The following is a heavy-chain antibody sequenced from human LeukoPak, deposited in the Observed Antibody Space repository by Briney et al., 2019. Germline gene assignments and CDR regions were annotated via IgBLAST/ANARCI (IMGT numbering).Heavy chain of an antibody. J-gene: IGHJ4*02. CDR1: GFTFSSYA. V-gene: IGHV3-23*01. CDR3: AKFLPTHIVVANYYFDY. Sequence: GGSLRLSCAAPGFTFSSYAMSWVRQAPGKGLEWVSAICGSGGSTYYADSVKGRFTISRDNSKNTLYLQMNSLRAEDTAVYYCAKFLPTHIVVANYYFDYWGQGTLVTVSS. D-gene: IGHD2-21*01. CDR2: ICGSGGST.